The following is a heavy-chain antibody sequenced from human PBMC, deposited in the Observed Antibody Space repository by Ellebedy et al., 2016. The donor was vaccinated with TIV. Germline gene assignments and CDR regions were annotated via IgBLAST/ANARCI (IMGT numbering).Heavy chain of an antibody. D-gene: IGHD3-10*01. V-gene: IGHV3-33*03. CDR1: GFTFSSYG. J-gene: IGHJ4*02. CDR3: AAGWFGDPLPLDY. Sequence: SLKISCAASGFTFSSYGMHWVRQAPGKGLEWVAVIWYDGSREFYADSVKGRFTISRDNFDNTLHLQMNSLRAEDTAVYYCAAGWFGDPLPLDYWGQGTLVTVSS. CDR2: IWYDGSRE.